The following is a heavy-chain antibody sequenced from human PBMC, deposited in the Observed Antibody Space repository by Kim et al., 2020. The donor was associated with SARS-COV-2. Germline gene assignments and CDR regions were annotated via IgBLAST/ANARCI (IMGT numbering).Heavy chain of an antibody. D-gene: IGHD6-19*01. V-gene: IGHV1-2*06. Sequence: ASVKVSCKASGYTFTGYYMHWVRQAPGQGLEWMGRINPNSGGTNYAQKFQGRVTMTRDTSISTAYMELSRLRSDDTAVYYCARDYSGSGWSWFDPWGQGTLVTVSS. CDR2: INPNSGGT. CDR3: ARDYSGSGWSWFDP. J-gene: IGHJ5*02. CDR1: GYTFTGYY.